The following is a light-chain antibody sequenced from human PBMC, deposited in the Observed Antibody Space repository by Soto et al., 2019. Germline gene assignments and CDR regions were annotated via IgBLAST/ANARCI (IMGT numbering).Light chain of an antibody. J-gene: IGLJ1*01. CDR2: EGS. V-gene: IGLV2-23*01. Sequence: QSALTQPASVSGSPGQSITISCTGTTNDVGTYNFVSWYQHHPGKAPKLMVYEGSKRPSGISNRFSGSKSGNTASLTISGLQAEDEADYYCCSYAGSSSYVFGTGTKLTVL. CDR3: CSYAGSSSYV. CDR1: TNDVGTYNF.